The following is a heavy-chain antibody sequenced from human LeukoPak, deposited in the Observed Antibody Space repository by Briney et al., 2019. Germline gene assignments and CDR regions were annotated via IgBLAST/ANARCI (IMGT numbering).Heavy chain of an antibody. J-gene: IGHJ4*02. D-gene: IGHD4-11*01. CDR3: ASRTRMTTVFSFDY. V-gene: IGHV4-39*01. CDR1: GGSISSSCYC. Sequence: SETLSLTCTVSGGSISSSCYCWGWIRQPPGKGLEWIGSIYYSGSTYYNPPLKSRVTISVDTSKNQFSLKLSSVTAADTAVYYCASRTRMTTVFSFDYWGQGTLVTVSS. CDR2: IYYSGST.